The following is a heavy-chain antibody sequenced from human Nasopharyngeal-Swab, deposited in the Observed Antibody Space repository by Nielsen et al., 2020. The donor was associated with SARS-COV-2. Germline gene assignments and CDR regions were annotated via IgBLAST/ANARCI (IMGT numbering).Heavy chain of an antibody. J-gene: IGHJ4*02. Sequence: GESLKISCAASGFTFSRYWMNWVRQAPGKGPEWVANINEDGSEKFYVDSVKGRFTISRDNAKNSLYLQMNSLRAEDTALYYCAKDRCSSTSCYYFGYWGQGTLVTVSS. D-gene: IGHD2-2*01. V-gene: IGHV3-7*03. CDR2: INEDGSEK. CDR1: GFTFSRYW. CDR3: AKDRCSSTSCYYFGY.